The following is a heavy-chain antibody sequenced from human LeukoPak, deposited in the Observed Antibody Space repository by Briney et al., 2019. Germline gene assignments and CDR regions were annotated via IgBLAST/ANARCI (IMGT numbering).Heavy chain of an antibody. D-gene: IGHD2-15*01. CDR2: INPNSGGT. CDR3: ARAYCSGGSCYGNYYYYGMDV. CDR1: GYTFTGYY. Sequence: GASVKVSCKACGYTFTGYYMHWVRQAPGQGREWVGWINPNSGGTNYSQKFQGWVTMTRDTSISTAYMELSRLRSDDTAVYYCARAYCSGGSCYGNYYYYGMDVWGKGTTVTVSS. V-gene: IGHV1-2*04. J-gene: IGHJ6*04.